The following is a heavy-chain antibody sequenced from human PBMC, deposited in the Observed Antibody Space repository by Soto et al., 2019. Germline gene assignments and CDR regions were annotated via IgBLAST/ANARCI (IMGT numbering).Heavy chain of an antibody. D-gene: IGHD3-3*01. CDR2: IKQDGSET. V-gene: IGHV3-7*01. CDR3: AREGVTIFGVVREAYYYYGMDV. CDR1: GFTFSTYS. J-gene: IGHJ6*02. Sequence: GGSLRLSCTASGFTFSTYSLSWLRQATGMGLEWLTNIKQDGSETYYEDSVNGRFTISRDNANNSLYLHMNCLRADDSAVYYCAREGVTIFGVVREAYYYYGMDVWGQGT.